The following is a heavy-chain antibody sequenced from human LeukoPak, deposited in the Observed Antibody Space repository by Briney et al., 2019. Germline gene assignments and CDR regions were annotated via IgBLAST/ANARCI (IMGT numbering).Heavy chain of an antibody. Sequence: ASVKVSCKASGYTFTYYYMHWARQAPGQGLEWMGMINPSSGSTSYAQKFQGRVTMTRGTSTSTVFMELSSLKSEDTALYYCARESDIGKDFDHWGQGTLVTVSS. J-gene: IGHJ4*02. CDR1: GYTFTYYY. D-gene: IGHD2-15*01. CDR2: INPSSGST. V-gene: IGHV1-46*01. CDR3: ARESDIGKDFDH.